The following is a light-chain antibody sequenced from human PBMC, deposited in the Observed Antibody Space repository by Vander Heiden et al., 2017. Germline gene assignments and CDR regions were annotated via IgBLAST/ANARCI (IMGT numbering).Light chain of an antibody. Sequence: DIQMTQSPSTLSASVGDRVSITCRASQSISSWLAWYQQKPGKAPKLLIYKTSNLESGVPSRFSGSGSGTEFTLTISSLQPEDVATYYCQQYESYPHTFGQGTKVDIK. CDR3: QQYESYPHT. CDR2: KTS. CDR1: QSISSW. J-gene: IGKJ2*01. V-gene: IGKV1-5*03.